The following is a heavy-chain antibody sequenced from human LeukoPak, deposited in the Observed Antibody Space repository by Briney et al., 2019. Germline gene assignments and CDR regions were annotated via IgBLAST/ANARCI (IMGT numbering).Heavy chain of an antibody. CDR1: GFTFSSYS. D-gene: IGHD4-11*01. Sequence: GGSVRLSCAASGFTFSSYSMNWVRQAPGEGLGWVSYISSGGGTIYYADSVKGRFTISRDNAVNSLYLQMNSLRAEDTAVYYCARDDYNTHFDYWGRGTLVTVSS. CDR3: ARDDYNTHFDY. V-gene: IGHV3-48*01. CDR2: ISSGGGTI. J-gene: IGHJ4*02.